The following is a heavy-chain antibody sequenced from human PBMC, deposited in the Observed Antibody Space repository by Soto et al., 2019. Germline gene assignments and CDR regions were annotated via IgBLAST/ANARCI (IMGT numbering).Heavy chain of an antibody. Sequence: QVQLQESGPGLVKPSQTLSLTCTVSGGSISSGDYYWSWIRQPPGKGLEWIGYIYYSGSTYYNPSLKRRFTISVDTSKNQFSLKLRSVTAADTAVYYCARDGYSGYGYGMDVWGQGTTVTVSS. CDR3: ARDGYSGYGYGMDV. CDR1: GGSISSGDYY. CDR2: IYYSGST. J-gene: IGHJ6*02. V-gene: IGHV4-30-4*01. D-gene: IGHD5-12*01.